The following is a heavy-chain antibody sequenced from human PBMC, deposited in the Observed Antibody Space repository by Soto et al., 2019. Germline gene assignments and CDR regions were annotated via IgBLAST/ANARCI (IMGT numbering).Heavy chain of an antibody. CDR2: IYYSENT. D-gene: IGHD4-17*01. Sequence: GSLRLSCAASGLTFSSYAMSWVRQPPGKGLEWIGNIYYSENTYYNPSLKSRVTISVDTSKNQFSLRLTSVTAADTAVYYCATHPPYGPLDHWGQGTLVTVSS. V-gene: IGHV4-39*01. CDR1: GLTFSSYA. J-gene: IGHJ4*02. CDR3: ATHPPYGPLDH.